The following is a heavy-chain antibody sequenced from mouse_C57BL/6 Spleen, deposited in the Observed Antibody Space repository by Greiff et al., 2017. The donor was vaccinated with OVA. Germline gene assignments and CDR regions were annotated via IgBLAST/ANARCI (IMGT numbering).Heavy chain of an antibody. CDR2: IYPGSGST. Sequence: QVQLQQPGAELVKPGASVKMSCKASGYTFTSYWITWVKQRPGQGLEWIGDIYPGSGSTNYNEKFKSTATLTVDTSSSTAYMQLSSLTSEDSAVYYCARPYYGSSYGFAYWGQGTLVTVSA. D-gene: IGHD1-1*01. CDR1: GYTFTSYW. V-gene: IGHV1-55*01. J-gene: IGHJ3*01. CDR3: ARPYYGSSYGFAY.